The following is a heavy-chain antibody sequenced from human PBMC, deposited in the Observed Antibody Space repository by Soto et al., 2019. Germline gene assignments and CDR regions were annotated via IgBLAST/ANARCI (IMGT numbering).Heavy chain of an antibody. J-gene: IGHJ4*02. V-gene: IGHV3-15*07. CDR2: IKSKTDGGTT. CDR1: GFTFSNAW. CDR3: TTEDFWSGYTLFDY. Sequence: EVQLVESGGGLVKPGGSLRLSCAASGFTFSNAWMNWVRQAPGKGLEWVGGIKSKTDGGTTDYAAPVKGRFTISRDDAKNTLYLQMNSLKTEDTAVYYCTTEDFWSGYTLFDYWGQGTLVTVSS. D-gene: IGHD3-3*01.